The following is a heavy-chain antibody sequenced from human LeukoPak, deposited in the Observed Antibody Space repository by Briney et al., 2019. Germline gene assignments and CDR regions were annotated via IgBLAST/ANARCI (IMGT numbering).Heavy chain of an antibody. CDR2: ISAYNGNT. J-gene: IGHJ5*02. CDR1: GYTFTSYG. D-gene: IGHD2-2*01. V-gene: IGHV1-18*01. Sequence: ASVKVSCKASGYTFTSYGISWVRQAPGQGLEWMGWISAYNGNTNYAQKLQGRVTMTTDTSTSTAYMELRSLRSDDTAVYYCARDDCSSTSCYDSWFDPWGQGTLVTVSS. CDR3: ARDDCSSTSCYDSWFDP.